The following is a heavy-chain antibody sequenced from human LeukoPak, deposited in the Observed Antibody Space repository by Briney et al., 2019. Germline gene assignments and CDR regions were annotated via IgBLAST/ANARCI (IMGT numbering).Heavy chain of an antibody. CDR3: AVPREFHDSSGVDAFDI. V-gene: IGHV4-31*03. CDR1: GGSISSGGYY. CDR2: IYYSGST. Sequence: RTSETPSLTCTVSGGSISSGGYYWSWIRQHPGKGLEWIGYIYYSGSTYYNPSLKSRVTISVDTSKNQFSLKLSSVTAADTAVYYCAVPREFHDSSGVDAFDIWGQGTMVTVSS. J-gene: IGHJ3*02. D-gene: IGHD3-22*01.